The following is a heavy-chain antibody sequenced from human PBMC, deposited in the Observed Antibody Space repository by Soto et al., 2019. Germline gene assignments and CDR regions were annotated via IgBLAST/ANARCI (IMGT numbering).Heavy chain of an antibody. CDR3: AKSLDIHYKNWFDP. Sequence: ASVKVSCKASGYTFTSYGISWVRQAPGQRLEWMGWISAYNGNTKYSQKLQGRVTITRDTSTSTAYMELRSLRSDDTAVYYCAKSLDIHYKNWFDPWGQGTLVTVSS. CDR1: GYTFTSYG. V-gene: IGHV1-18*01. D-gene: IGHD4-4*01. CDR2: ISAYNGNT. J-gene: IGHJ5*02.